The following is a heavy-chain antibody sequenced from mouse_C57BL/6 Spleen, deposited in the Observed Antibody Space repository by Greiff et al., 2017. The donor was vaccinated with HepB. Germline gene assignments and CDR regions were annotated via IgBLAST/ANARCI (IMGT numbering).Heavy chain of an antibody. V-gene: IGHV8-12*01. CDR1: GFSLSTSGMG. CDR3: ARRQGYYCNYDYSMDY. CDR2: IYWDDDK. J-gene: IGHJ4*01. Sequence: QVTLKVSGPGILQSSQPLSLTCSFSGFSLSTSGMGVSWIRQPSGKGLEWLAHIYWDDDKRYNPSLKSRLTISKYTSRNQVFLKSTSVDTAATATSYFARRQGYYCNYDYSMDYWGQGTSVTVSS. D-gene: IGHD2-1*01.